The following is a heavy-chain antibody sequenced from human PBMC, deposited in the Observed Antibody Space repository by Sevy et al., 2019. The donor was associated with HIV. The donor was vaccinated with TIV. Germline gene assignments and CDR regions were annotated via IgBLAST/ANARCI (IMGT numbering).Heavy chain of an antibody. J-gene: IGHJ4*02. Sequence: SGSLRLSCAASGFTFSNYAMSWVRQAPGKGLEWVSTFSFGCGKINYADSVKGRFTISRDNSKNTLYLQMNSLRAEDTALNYCAREGCSKPHDYWGQGTLVTVSS. D-gene: IGHD2-2*01. CDR1: GFTFSNYA. V-gene: IGHV3-23*01. CDR3: AREGCSKPHDY. CDR2: FSFGCGKI.